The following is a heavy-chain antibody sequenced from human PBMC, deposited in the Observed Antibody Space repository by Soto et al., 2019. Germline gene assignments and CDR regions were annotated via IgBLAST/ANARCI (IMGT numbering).Heavy chain of an antibody. J-gene: IGHJ4*02. Sequence: QVQLVQSGPELKNPGASVKVACKDSGFTFTSYGCSWVRQAPGQGLEWMGWVNAFNGKRNYAHNLQGRVTMTTDPSTSTAYMKLPSRRSDDTAFYYCAGDEDFWGGALIHWGQRTLIPVSS. CDR3: AGDEDFWGGALIH. CDR1: GFTFTSYG. D-gene: IGHD3-3*01. V-gene: IGHV1-18*01. CDR2: VNAFNGKR.